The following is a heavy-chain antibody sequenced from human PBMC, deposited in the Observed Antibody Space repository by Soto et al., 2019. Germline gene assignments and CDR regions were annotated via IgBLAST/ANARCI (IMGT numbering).Heavy chain of an antibody. J-gene: IGHJ3*02. CDR2: ISYDGSNK. CDR1: GFTFSIYG. D-gene: IGHD3-3*01. V-gene: IGHV3-30*03. Sequence: QVQLVESGGGVVQPGRSLRLSCAASGFTFSIYGMNWVRQATVKGLEWVAVISYDGSNKYYGDSVKGRFTISRDNSKNSLHLQMNSLRAEDPAVYYCATFGIADVFEIWCQGTMVTVSS. CDR3: ATFGIADVFEI.